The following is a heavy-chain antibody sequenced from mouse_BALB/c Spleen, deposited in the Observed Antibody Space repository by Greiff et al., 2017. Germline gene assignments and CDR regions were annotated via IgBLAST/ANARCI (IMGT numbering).Heavy chain of an antibody. Sequence: EVKVEESGPGLVKPSQSLSLTCTVTGYSITSDYAWNWIRQFPGNKLEWMGYISYSGSTSYNPSLKSRISITRDTSKNQFFLQLNSVTTEDTATYYCATNYYGSSDGFDYWGQGTTLTVSS. CDR2: ISYSGST. CDR3: ATNYYGSSDGFDY. CDR1: GYSITSDYA. J-gene: IGHJ2*01. D-gene: IGHD1-1*01. V-gene: IGHV3-2*02.